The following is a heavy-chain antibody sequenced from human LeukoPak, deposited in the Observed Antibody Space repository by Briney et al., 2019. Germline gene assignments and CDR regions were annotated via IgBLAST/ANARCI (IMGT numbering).Heavy chain of an antibody. V-gene: IGHV3-74*01. Sequence: GGSLRLSCAASGFTFSSFWMHWVRQVPGKGLVWVSHINSDGGRSPYADPVKGRFSISRTTAENTVYLQMNSLRAEDTAVYYCASTFRISGTTSYHWGQGTLVTVSS. CDR1: GFTFSSFW. CDR3: ASTFRISGTTSYH. J-gene: IGHJ4*02. CDR2: INSDGGRS. D-gene: IGHD1-7*01.